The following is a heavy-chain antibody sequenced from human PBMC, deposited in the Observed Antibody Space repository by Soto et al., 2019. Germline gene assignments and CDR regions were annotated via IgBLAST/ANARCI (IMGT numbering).Heavy chain of an antibody. CDR1: GFTFSSYA. V-gene: IGHV3-23*01. CDR2: INGSGGST. Sequence: EVQLLESGGGLVQPGGSLRLSCAASGFTFSSYAMSWVRQAPGKGLEWVSAINGSGGSTYYADSVKGLFTISRDNSKNSLYLQMNSLRAEDTAVYYCAKRDGGSARPFDYWGQGTLVTVSS. D-gene: IGHD3-16*01. J-gene: IGHJ4*02. CDR3: AKRDGGSARPFDY.